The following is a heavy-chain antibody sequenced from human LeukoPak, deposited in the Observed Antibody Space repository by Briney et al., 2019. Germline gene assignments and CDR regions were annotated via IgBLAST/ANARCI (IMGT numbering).Heavy chain of an antibody. CDR1: GGSISSGGYY. J-gene: IGHJ5*02. CDR3: ARERTGEQLVVDP. CDR2: IYYSGST. V-gene: IGHV4-31*03. D-gene: IGHD6-13*01. Sequence: SETLSLTCTVSGGSISSGGYYWSWIRQHPGKGLEWIGYIYYSGSTYYNPSLKSRVTISVDTSKNQFSLKLSSVTAADTAVYYCARERTGEQLVVDPWGQGTLVTVSS.